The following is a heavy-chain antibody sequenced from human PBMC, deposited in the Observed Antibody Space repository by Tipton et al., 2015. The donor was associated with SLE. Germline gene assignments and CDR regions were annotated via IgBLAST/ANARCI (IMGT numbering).Heavy chain of an antibody. CDR3: ARRGRAARGFDY. D-gene: IGHD6-6*01. CDR1: GGSISGYY. V-gene: IGHV4-59*08. J-gene: IGHJ4*02. CDR2: ISDGGGT. Sequence: TLSLTCTVSGGSISGYYWSWIRRPPGKGLEWIGYISDGGGTNYNPSLKSRVTISIDPAKNQFSLKLSSVTAADTAVYYCARRGRAARGFDYWGQGTLVTVSS.